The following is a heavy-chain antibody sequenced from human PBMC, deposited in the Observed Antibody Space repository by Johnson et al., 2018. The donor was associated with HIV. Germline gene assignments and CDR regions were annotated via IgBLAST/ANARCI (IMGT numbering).Heavy chain of an antibody. V-gene: IGHV3-30*18. CDR1: GFTLSTYG. J-gene: IGHJ3*02. CDR2: MSYDGSNK. Sequence: QVQLVESGGGVVQPGRSLRLSCVASGFTLSTYGMHWVRQAPGKGLEWVAVMSYDGSNKYYADSVKGRFTISRDNSKNTLYLQMNSLRAEDTAVYYCAKDRMYDYGDYGGAFDIWGQGTMVTVSS. CDR3: AKDRMYDYGDYGGAFDI. D-gene: IGHD4-17*01.